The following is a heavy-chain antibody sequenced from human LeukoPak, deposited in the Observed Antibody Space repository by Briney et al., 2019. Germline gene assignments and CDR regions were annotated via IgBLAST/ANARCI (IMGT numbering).Heavy chain of an antibody. CDR3: AKVGQGDTKSIDY. CDR2: MSDTGDTT. Sequence: GGSLRLSCAASGFTFISYAMSWVRQAPGREVEWVSAMSDTGDTTYYADSVKGRFTLSRDNSRKTLYLQMNSLRAEDTAVYYCAKVGQGDTKSIDYWGQGTLVTVSS. V-gene: IGHV3-23*01. CDR1: GFTFISYA. J-gene: IGHJ4*02. D-gene: IGHD2-8*01.